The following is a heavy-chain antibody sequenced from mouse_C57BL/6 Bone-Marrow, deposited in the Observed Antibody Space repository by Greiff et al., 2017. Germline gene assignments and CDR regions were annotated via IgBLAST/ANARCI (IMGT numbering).Heavy chain of an antibody. CDR1: GYTFPSYG. D-gene: IGHD2-3*01. Sequence: VQLVESGAELARPGPSVRLSCKASGYTFPSYGLSWVRRRTGQGLEWIGEIYHRSGNTYYNEKLKGKAPLTADKYSSTAYMELRSLTSEDSAFYFCARSKMGTYYFDYWGQGTTLTVSS. CDR2: IYHRSGNT. V-gene: IGHV1-81*01. CDR3: ARSKMGTYYFDY. J-gene: IGHJ2*01.